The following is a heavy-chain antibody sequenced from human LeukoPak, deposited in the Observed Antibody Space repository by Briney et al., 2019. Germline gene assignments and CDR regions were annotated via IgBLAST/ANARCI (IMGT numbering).Heavy chain of an antibody. CDR1: GFTFGDYA. J-gene: IGHJ4*02. CDR3: TREVIGCFDY. CDR2: IRSKAYGGTT. D-gene: IGHD2/OR15-2a*01. Sequence: GGSLRLSCTASGFTFGDYAMSWVRQAPGKGLEWVGFIRSKAYGGTTEYAASVKGRFTISRDDSKSIAYLQMNSLKTEGTAVYYCTREVIGCFDYWGQGTLVTVSS. V-gene: IGHV3-49*04.